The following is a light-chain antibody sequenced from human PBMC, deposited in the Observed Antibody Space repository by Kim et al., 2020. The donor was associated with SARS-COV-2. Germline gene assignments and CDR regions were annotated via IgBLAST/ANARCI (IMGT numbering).Light chain of an antibody. Sequence: EIVLTQSPDTLSLSPGERATLSCRATQSVNNFLAWYQQKRGQAPRLLIYGASRRATGIQDRFSGSGSGTDFTLTISRLEPEDFAVYYGQQYGSSLQTFGQGTKVDIK. CDR1: QSVNNF. J-gene: IGKJ1*01. CDR3: QQYGSSLQT. CDR2: GAS. V-gene: IGKV3-20*01.